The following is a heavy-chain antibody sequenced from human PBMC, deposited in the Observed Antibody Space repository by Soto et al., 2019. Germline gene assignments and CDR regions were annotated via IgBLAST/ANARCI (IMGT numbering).Heavy chain of an antibody. CDR2: IIPVFQTA. CDR1: GGLFNSYP. D-gene: IGHD3-22*01. V-gene: IGHV1-69*13. J-gene: IGHJ4*02. Sequence: SVKVSCKASGGLFNSYPISWVRQVPGQGLEWMGGIIPVFQTAYYTQRFQGRVTITADESTNTADMELSSLRSEDTAIYYCARGGSGYTWFNEFWGQGTLVTVSS. CDR3: ARGGSGYTWFNEF.